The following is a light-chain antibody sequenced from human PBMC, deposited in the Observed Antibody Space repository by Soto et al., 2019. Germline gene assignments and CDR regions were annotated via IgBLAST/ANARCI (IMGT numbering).Light chain of an antibody. CDR1: QSVSSN. V-gene: IGKV3-15*01. CDR3: HQYNNWPQT. J-gene: IGKJ1*01. Sequence: EIVMTQSPATLSVSPGERATLSCRASQSVSSNLAWYQQKPGQAPRLLIYGASTRATGIPARLSGSGSGTEFTLTISSLQSEDFGVYYCHQYNNWPQTFGQGTRVEIK. CDR2: GAS.